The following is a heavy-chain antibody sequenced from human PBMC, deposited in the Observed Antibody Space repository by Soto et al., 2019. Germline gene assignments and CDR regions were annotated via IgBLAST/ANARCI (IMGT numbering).Heavy chain of an antibody. CDR3: ARDRAYGSGSYYPPGYYYGMDV. J-gene: IGHJ6*02. Sequence: AASVKVSCKASGGTFSSYAISWVRQAPGQGLEWMGGIIPIFGTANYAQKFQGRVTITADESTSTAYMELSSLRSEDTAVYYCARDRAYGSGSYYPPGYYYGMDVWGQGTTVTVSS. CDR2: IIPIFGTA. V-gene: IGHV1-69*13. CDR1: GGTFSSYA. D-gene: IGHD3-10*01.